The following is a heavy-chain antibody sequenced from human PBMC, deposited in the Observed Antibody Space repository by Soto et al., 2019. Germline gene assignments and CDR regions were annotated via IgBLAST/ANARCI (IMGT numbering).Heavy chain of an antibody. CDR2: INEDGSEK. Sequence: GGSLRLSCAASGFTFSRYWMSWVRQAPGKGLEWVANINEDGSEKYYVDSVKGRFTISRDNAKNSLYLQMNSLRAEDTAVYYCARGAKWGQGTLVTVSS. CDR3: ARGAK. J-gene: IGHJ4*02. V-gene: IGHV3-7*01. CDR1: GFTFSRYW.